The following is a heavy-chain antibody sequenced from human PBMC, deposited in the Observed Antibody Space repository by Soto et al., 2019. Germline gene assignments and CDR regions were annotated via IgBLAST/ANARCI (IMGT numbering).Heavy chain of an antibody. CDR3: ARANSGYDWENCFDS. J-gene: IGHJ5*01. D-gene: IGHD5-12*01. CDR1: GYSISSAYY. CDR2: IYHSGST. Sequence: SETLSLTCAVSGYSISSAYYWGWIRQPPGKGLEWIGSIYHSGSTYYNPSLKSRVTISVDASKNQFSLKLTSVTAADTALYYCARANSGYDWENCFDSWGQGTLVTVSS. V-gene: IGHV4-38-2*01.